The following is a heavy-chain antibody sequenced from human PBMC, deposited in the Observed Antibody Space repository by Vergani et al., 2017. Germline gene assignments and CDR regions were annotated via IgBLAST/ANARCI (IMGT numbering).Heavy chain of an antibody. Sequence: VQLVESGGGLVQPGGSLRLSCAASGFTFSSYAMSWVCQAPGKGLEWVSAISGSGGSTYYADSVKGRFTISRDNSKNTLYLQMNRLRAEDTAVYYCATLSPFYWYFDLWGRGTLVTVSS. V-gene: IGHV3-23*04. CDR2: ISGSGGST. CDR3: ATLSPFYWYFDL. J-gene: IGHJ2*01. CDR1: GFTFSSYA.